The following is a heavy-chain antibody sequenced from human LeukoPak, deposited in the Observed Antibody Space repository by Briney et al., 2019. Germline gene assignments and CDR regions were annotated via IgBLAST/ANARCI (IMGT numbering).Heavy chain of an antibody. J-gene: IGHJ5*02. CDR1: GYTFTSNY. CDR3: ARANSVRDEAWWFSP. Sequence: ASVKVSCKSFGYTFTSNYMHWVRRAPGQGPEWMGVISPSGASTTYAQTFQGRVTLTRDMSTSTDYLELSSLRSEDTAVYYCARANSVRDEAWWFSPWGQGTLVTVSS. D-gene: IGHD5-24*01. V-gene: IGHV1-46*01. CDR2: ISPSGAST.